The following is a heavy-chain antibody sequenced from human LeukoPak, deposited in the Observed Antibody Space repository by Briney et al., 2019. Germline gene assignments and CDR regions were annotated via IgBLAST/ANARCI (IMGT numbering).Heavy chain of an antibody. CDR3: ARGRGDSKGTSFDC. CDR1: GGSMNNYY. V-gene: IGHV4-59*01. D-gene: IGHD3-22*01. J-gene: IGHJ4*01. Sequence: SETLSLTCIVSGGSMNNYYWSWIRQSPGKGLEWVGYIYHTGSATYKPSLKSRVTLSLDTSKNQFSLRLNSVTAADTDVYYCARGRGDSKGTSFDCWGQGTLVTVSS. CDR2: IYHTGSA.